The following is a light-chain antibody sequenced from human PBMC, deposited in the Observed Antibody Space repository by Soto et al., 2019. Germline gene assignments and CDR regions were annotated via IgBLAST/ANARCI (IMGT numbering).Light chain of an antibody. CDR1: QYTITY. J-gene: IGKJ2*01. Sequence: DVQMTQSPGALSSSVGEVFTLSCRSSQYTITYVNWYQQKPGKAPNLLIYAASNLQGGVPSSFSGSGSGTEFTLTISSLQPEDFATYYCQQSYSTPPYTFGQGTKVDIK. CDR2: AAS. CDR3: QQSYSTPPYT. V-gene: IGKV1-39*01.